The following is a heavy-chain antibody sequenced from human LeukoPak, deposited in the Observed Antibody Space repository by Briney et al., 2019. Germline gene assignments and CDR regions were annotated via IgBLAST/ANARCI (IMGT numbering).Heavy chain of an antibody. CDR1: GYTFTSYG. CDR3: ARAKNRGYSYGYGFEDY. J-gene: IGHJ4*02. D-gene: IGHD5-18*01. V-gene: IGHV1-18*01. Sequence: ASVKVSCKASGYTFTSYGISWVRQAPGQGLEWMGWISAYNGNTNYAQKLQGRVTMTTDTSTSTAYMELRSLRSDDTAVYYCARAKNRGYSYGYGFEDYWGQGTLVTVSS. CDR2: ISAYNGNT.